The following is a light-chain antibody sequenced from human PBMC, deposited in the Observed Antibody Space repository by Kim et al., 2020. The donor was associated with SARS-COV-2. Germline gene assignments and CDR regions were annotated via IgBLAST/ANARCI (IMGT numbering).Light chain of an antibody. CDR2: GAS. V-gene: IGKV3-15*01. J-gene: IGKJ2*01. CDR3: QQYNNWPPYT. Sequence: VAPGERATLSCRGSPRVSSNLALYPQKPGQAPRLLIYGASTRATGIPARFSGSGSGTEFTLTISSLQSEDFAVYYCQQYNNWPPYTFGQGTKLEI. CDR1: PRVSSN.